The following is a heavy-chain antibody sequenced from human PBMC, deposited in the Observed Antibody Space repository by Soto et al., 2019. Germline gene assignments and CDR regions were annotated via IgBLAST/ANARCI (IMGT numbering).Heavy chain of an antibody. CDR2: IIPILGIA. Sequence: QVQLVQSGAEVKKPGSSVKVSCKASGGTFSSYTISWVRQAPGQGLEWMGRIIPILGIANYAQKLQGRVTITADQSPSTAYMELSSLRSENRAVYYGASPWFGELSRTGAMDVWGQGTTVTVSS. CDR1: GGTFSSYT. CDR3: ASPWFGELSRTGAMDV. D-gene: IGHD3-10*01. J-gene: IGHJ6*02. V-gene: IGHV1-69*02.